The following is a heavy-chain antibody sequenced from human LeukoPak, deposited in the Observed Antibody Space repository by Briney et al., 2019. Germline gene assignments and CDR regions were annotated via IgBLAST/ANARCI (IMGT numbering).Heavy chain of an antibody. CDR3: AKELYSYGKMGYYFDY. CDR2: IRVSGGST. D-gene: IGHD5-18*01. J-gene: IGHJ4*02. Sequence: GGSLRLSCAASGFTFSSYAMSWVRQAPGKGLEWVSAIRVSGGSTYYADSVKGRFTIVRENSKNTTYLQMNSLRAEDTAVYYCAKELYSYGKMGYYFDYWGQGTLVTVSS. CDR1: GFTFSSYA. V-gene: IGHV3-23*01.